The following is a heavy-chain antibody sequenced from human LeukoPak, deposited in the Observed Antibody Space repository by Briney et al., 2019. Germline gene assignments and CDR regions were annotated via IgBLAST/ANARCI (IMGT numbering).Heavy chain of an antibody. V-gene: IGHV3-53*01. Sequence: GGSLRLSCAASGFTVSSNYMSWVRQAPGKGLEWVSVIYSGGSTYYADSVKGRFTISRDNSKNTLYLQMNSLRAEDTAVYYCATRGEYYYDSSGYYPLDYWGQGTLVTVSS. CDR3: ATRGEYYYDSSGYYPLDY. CDR1: GFTVSSNY. CDR2: IYSGGST. J-gene: IGHJ4*02. D-gene: IGHD3-22*01.